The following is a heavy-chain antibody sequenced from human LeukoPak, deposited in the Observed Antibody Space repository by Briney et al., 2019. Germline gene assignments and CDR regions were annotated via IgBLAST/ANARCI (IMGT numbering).Heavy chain of an antibody. CDR1: GYNFTSYG. CDR3: ARDSRMSIRDFDP. D-gene: IGHD3-3*01. J-gene: IGHJ5*02. V-gene: IGHV1-18*01. CDR2: ISTYFGNT. Sequence: ASVKVSCKTSGYNFTSYGITWVRQAPGQGLEWMGWISTYFGNTNYAQQLQGRVTITTDTSTSTAYLELRSLRSDDTAVYYCARDSRMSIRDFDPWGQGTLVTVSS.